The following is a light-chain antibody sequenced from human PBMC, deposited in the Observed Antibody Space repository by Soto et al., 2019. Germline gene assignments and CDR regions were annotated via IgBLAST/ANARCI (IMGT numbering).Light chain of an antibody. CDR1: QSFSTW. CDR3: QEYSRYPYT. V-gene: IGKV1-5*03. CDR2: RTS. Sequence: GDRVTITCRASQSFSTWLAWYQQKPGKAPKLLIYRTSTLKNGVPSRFSGSGSGTEFTLTITSLQPDDFATYFCQEYSRYPYTFGQGTKLEIK. J-gene: IGKJ2*01.